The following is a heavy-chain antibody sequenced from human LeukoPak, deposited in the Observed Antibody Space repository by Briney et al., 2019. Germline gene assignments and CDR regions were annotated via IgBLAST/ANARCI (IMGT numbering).Heavy chain of an antibody. CDR1: GFTFSSYE. CDR3: AELGITMIGGV. CDR2: ISSSGSTI. Sequence: GGSLRLSCAASGFTFSSYEMNWVRQAPGKGLVWVSYISSSGSTIYYADSVKGRFTLSRDNAKNSLYLQMNSLRAEDTAVYYCAELGITMIGGVWGKGTTVTISS. J-gene: IGHJ6*04. V-gene: IGHV3-48*03. D-gene: IGHD3-10*02.